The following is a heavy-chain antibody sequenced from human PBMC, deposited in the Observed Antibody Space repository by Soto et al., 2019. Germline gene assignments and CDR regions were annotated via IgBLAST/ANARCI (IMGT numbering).Heavy chain of an antibody. Sequence: EVQLVESGGGLVQPGGSLRLSCAASGFTFNNYNMNWVRQAPGKGLEWVSYISSSTIYYAAPVKGRFTISRDNAKNSLYLQMNSLRAEDTAVYYCAREGSDWYNWFDPWGQGTLVTVSS. CDR3: AREGSDWYNWFDP. CDR1: GFTFNNYN. D-gene: IGHD6-19*01. CDR2: ISSSTI. J-gene: IGHJ5*02. V-gene: IGHV3-48*01.